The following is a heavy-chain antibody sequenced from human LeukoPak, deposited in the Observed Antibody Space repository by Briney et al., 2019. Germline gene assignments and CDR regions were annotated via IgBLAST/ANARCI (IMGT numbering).Heavy chain of an antibody. CDR2: ISSRGSTI. CDR1: GFTFSSYE. D-gene: IGHD3-10*02. CDR3: AELGITMIGGV. Sequence: GGSLRLSCAASGFTFSSYEMNGGRQAPGKGRGWGSYISSRGSTIYYADSVKGRFTISKDNAKNSLYLKMNSLRAEDTAVYYCAELGITMIGGVWGKGTPVTISS. V-gene: IGHV3-48*03. J-gene: IGHJ6*04.